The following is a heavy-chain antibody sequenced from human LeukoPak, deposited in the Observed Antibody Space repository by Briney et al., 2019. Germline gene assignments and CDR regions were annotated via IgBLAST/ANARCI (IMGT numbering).Heavy chain of an antibody. CDR1: GGSVSSGSYY. J-gene: IGHJ4*02. CDR2: IYYSGST. D-gene: IGHD6-19*01. CDR3: ARSLITVAGATAGFDF. Sequence: PSETLSLTCTVSGGSVSSGSYYWSWIRQPPGKGLEWIADIYYSGSTNYNPSLKNRVTISVDTSKNQFSLKLTSVTAADTAVYYCARSLITVAGATAGFDFWGQGTLVTVSS. V-gene: IGHV4-61*01.